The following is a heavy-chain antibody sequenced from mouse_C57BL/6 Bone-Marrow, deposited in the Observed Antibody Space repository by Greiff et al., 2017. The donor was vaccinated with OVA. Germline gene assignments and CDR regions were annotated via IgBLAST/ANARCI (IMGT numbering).Heavy chain of an antibody. J-gene: IGHJ2*01. CDR3: ARRRIYFDFDY. CDR2: IYPGDGDT. Sequence: VMLVESGPELVKPGASVKISCKASGYAFSSSWMNWVKQRPGKGLEWIGRIYPGDGDTNYNGKFKGKATLTADKSSSKAYMQLSSPTSEDSAVYCCARRRIYFDFDYWGQGTTLTVSS. D-gene: IGHD2-1*01. CDR1: GYAFSSSW. V-gene: IGHV1-82*01.